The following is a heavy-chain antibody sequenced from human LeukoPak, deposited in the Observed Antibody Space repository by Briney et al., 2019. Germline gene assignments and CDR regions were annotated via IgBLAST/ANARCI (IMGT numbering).Heavy chain of an antibody. D-gene: IGHD3-10*01. Sequence: SETLSLTCTVSGGSISSSSYYWGWTRQPPGKGLEWIGSIYYSGSTYYNPSLKSRVTISVDTSKNQFSLKLSSVTAADTAVYYCALGGNMVRGHSLSEFDPWGQGTMVTVSS. CDR1: GGSISSSSYY. J-gene: IGHJ5*02. CDR3: ALGGNMVRGHSLSEFDP. CDR2: IYYSGST. V-gene: IGHV4-39*01.